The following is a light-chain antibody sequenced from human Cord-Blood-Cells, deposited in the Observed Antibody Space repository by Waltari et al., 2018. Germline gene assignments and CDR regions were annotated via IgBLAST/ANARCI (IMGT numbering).Light chain of an antibody. Sequence: DIVMTQSPLSLPVTPGEPASISCRSSQSLPHSNGYNYLDWYLQKPGQSPQLLIYLGSNRASGVPDRFSGSGSGTDFTLKISRVEAEDVGVYYCMQALQTPYTFGQGTKLGIK. CDR3: MQALQTPYT. CDR1: QSLPHSNGYNY. J-gene: IGKJ2*01. V-gene: IGKV2-28*01. CDR2: LGS.